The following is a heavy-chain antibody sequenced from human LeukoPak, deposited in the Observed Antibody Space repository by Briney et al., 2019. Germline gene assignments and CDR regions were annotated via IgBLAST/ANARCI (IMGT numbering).Heavy chain of an antibody. CDR2: IYYSGST. J-gene: IGHJ4*02. V-gene: IGHV4-59*01. CDR1: GGSIRSYY. Sequence: SETLSLTCTVSGGSIRSYYWSWIRQPPGKGLECIGYIYYSGSTNYNPSLKSRVTISVDTSKNQFSLKLSSVTAADTAVYYCARDLPFGFWGQGTLVTVSS. D-gene: IGHD3-16*01. CDR3: ARDLPFGF.